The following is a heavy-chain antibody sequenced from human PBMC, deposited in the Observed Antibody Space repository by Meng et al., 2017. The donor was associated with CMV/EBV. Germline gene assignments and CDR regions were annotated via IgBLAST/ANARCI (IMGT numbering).Heavy chain of an antibody. J-gene: IGHJ6*02. CDR3: VRAMGLGFYYYGMDV. Sequence: SLKISCAASGFRFDDYGMHWVRLPPGKGLEWVSGISWDSSNIDYADSVKGRFTISRDNAKNSLYLQMNSLRLEDTASYFCVRAMGLGFYYYGMDVWGQGTTVTV. CDR2: ISWDSSNI. V-gene: IGHV3-9*01. D-gene: IGHD3-16*01. CDR1: GFRFDDYG.